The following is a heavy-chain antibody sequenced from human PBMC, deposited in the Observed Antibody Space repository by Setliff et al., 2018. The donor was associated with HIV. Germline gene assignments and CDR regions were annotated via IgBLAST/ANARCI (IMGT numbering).Heavy chain of an antibody. V-gene: IGHV1-69*04. D-gene: IGHD6-19*01. CDR2: IIPMFSIP. Sequence: SVKVSCKASGGPFSSYSITWVRQAPGRGLEWMGRIIPMFSIPNYSQRFQGRVTITADRSTNTVYMELSSLRSDDTAVYYCARVGRSVTGPWGQGTLVTVSS. CDR3: ARVGRSVTGP. CDR1: GGPFSSYS. J-gene: IGHJ5*02.